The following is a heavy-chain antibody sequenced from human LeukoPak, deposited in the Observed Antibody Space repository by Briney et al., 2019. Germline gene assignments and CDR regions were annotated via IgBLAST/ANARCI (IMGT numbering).Heavy chain of an antibody. CDR2: INHSGST. CDR1: GGSFSGYY. D-gene: IGHD3-22*01. CDR3: ARGLRVRYYYDSSGYPDLDY. Sequence: SETLSLTCAVYGGSFSGYYWSWIRQPPGKGLEWIGEINHSGSTSYNPSLKSRVTISVDTSKNQFSLKLSSVTAADTAVYYCARGLRVRYYYDSSGYPDLDYWGQGTLVTVSS. V-gene: IGHV4-34*01. J-gene: IGHJ4*02.